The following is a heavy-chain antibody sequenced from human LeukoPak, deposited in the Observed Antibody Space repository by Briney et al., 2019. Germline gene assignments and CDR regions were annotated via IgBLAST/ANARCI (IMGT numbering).Heavy chain of an antibody. CDR2: ISSSSSTI. CDR3: ARESFVSSDY. D-gene: IGHD5/OR15-5a*01. V-gene: IGHV3-48*01. J-gene: IGHJ4*02. Sequence: GGSLRLSCVVSGFTFSSYSMNWVRQAPGKGLEWVSYISSSSSTIYYVDSVKGRFTISRDNAKNSLYLQMNSLRAEDTAVYYCARESFVSSDYWGQGTLVTVSS. CDR1: GFTFSSYS.